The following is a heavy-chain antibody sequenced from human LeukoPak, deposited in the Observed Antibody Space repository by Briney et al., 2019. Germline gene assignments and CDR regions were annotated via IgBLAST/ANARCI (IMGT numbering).Heavy chain of an antibody. J-gene: IGHJ6*03. D-gene: IGHD1-26*01. CDR1: GFTFSSYA. CDR3: ARDGIVGAVYYYYMDV. CDR2: IKQDGSEK. V-gene: IGHV3-7*01. Sequence: PGGSLRLSCAASGFTFSSYAMSWVRQAPGEGLEWVANIKQDGSEKYYVDSVKGRFTISRDNAKNSLYLQMNSLRAEDTAVYYCARDGIVGAVYYYYMDVWGKGTTVTVSS.